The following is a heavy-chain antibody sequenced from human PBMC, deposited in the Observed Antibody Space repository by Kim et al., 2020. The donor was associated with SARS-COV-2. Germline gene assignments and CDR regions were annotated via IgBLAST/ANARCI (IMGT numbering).Heavy chain of an antibody. CDR2: ISYDGSNK. D-gene: IGHD2-15*01. J-gene: IGHJ6*02. CDR1: GFTFSSYA. Sequence: GGSLRLSCAASGFTFSSYAMHWVRQAPGKGLEWVAVISYDGSNKYYADSVKGRFTISRDNSKNTLYLQMNSLRAEDTAVYYCARVPHSLYPYCSGGSCLGYYYGMDVWGQGTTVTVSS. CDR3: ARVPHSLYPYCSGGSCLGYYYGMDV. V-gene: IGHV3-30*04.